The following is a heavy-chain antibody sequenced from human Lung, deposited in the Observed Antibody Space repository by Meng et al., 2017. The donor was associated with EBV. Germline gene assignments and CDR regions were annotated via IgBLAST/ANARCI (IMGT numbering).Heavy chain of an antibody. D-gene: IGHD6-19*01. CDR2: MNPNSGTT. CDR3: ATGVADFEY. J-gene: IGHJ4*02. CDR1: GYTFSSYD. V-gene: IGHV1-8*01. Sequence: QLQLVRSGDEVKKPGASVKVACKASGYTFSSYDITWVRQGTGQGLEWMGWMNPNSGTTGYAQKFQGRVTMTRNISKSTAYMDLSSLRSEDTAVYYCATGVADFEYWGQGTLVTVSS.